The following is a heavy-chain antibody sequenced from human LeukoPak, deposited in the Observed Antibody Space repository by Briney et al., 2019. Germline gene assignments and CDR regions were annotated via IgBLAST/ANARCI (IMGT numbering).Heavy chain of an antibody. D-gene: IGHD6-19*01. CDR2: ISAYNGNT. CDR1: GYTFTSYG. CDR3: ARDRSSGWYNYYYGMDV. Sequence: GASVKVSCKASGYTFTSYGISWVRQTPGQGLEWMGWISAYNGNTNYAQKLQGRVTMTTDTSTSTAYMELRSLRSDDTAVYYCARDRSSGWYNYYYGMDVWGQGTTVTVYS. J-gene: IGHJ6*02. V-gene: IGHV1-18*01.